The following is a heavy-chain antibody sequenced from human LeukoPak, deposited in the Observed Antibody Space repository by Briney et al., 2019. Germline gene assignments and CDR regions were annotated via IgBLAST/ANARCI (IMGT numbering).Heavy chain of an antibody. V-gene: IGHV3-48*01. CDR3: ARDYDYGDYPGY. Sequence: GGSLRLSCAASGFTFSTYNMNWVRQAPGKGLEWVSYISSSGSTKYYADSVKGRFTISRDNVKNSLFLQMNSLRAEDTALYYCARDYDYGDYPGYWGQGTLVTVSS. J-gene: IGHJ4*02. D-gene: IGHD4-17*01. CDR1: GFTFSTYN. CDR2: ISSSGSTK.